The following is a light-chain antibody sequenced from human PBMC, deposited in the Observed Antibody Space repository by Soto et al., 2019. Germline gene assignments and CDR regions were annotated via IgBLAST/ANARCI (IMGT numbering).Light chain of an antibody. J-gene: IGLJ1*01. Sequence: QTVVTQEPSLTVSPGGTVTLTCGSSTGAVTDGHYPYWFQLKPGQAPMTLIYDTSKRHSWTPARFSGSLLGGKAALTLSGAQPEDEADYYCLLSQSVGFVFGAGTKVTVL. CDR1: TGAVTDGHY. CDR2: DTS. CDR3: LLSQSVGFV. V-gene: IGLV7-46*01.